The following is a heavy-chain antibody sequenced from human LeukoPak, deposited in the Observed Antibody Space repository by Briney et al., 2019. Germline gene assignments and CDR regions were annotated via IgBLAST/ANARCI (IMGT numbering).Heavy chain of an antibody. Sequence: GGSLRLSCAASGFTFSSYWMSWVRQAPGKGLEWVANIKQDGSEKYYVDSVKGRFTISRDNAKNSLDLQMNSLRAEDTAVYYCARDGAPRRDGYTDYWGQGTLVTVSS. CDR3: ARDGAPRRDGYTDY. CDR2: IKQDGSEK. V-gene: IGHV3-7*01. J-gene: IGHJ4*02. CDR1: GFTFSSYW. D-gene: IGHD5-24*01.